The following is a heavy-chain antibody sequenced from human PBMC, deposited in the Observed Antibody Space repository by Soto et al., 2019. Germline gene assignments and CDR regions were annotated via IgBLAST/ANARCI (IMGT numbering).Heavy chain of an antibody. CDR3: AKDGICIDGSCFPAFES. V-gene: IGHV3-23*01. J-gene: IGHJ4*02. CDR2: ISGSGTTT. D-gene: IGHD2-15*01. Sequence: VQLLESGGGLVQSGGSLRLSCAGSGFTFSIYAMTWVRQPPGKGLEWVSAISGSGTTTYYADSVKGRFTISRDNYKNTVYLQMNSLRAEDTAVYYCAKDGICIDGSCFPAFESWGQGTLVAVSS. CDR1: GFTFSIYA.